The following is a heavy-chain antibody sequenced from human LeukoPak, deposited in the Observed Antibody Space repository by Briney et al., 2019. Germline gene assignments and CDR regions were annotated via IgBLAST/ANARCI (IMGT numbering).Heavy chain of an antibody. CDR2: INHSGST. J-gene: IGHJ6*02. Sequence: ASETLSLTCAVYGGSFSGYYWSWIRQPPGKGLEWIGEINHSGSTNYNPSLKSRVTISVDTSKNQFSLKLSSVTAADTAVYYCASRYDFWSGYYIPPYYYYGMDVWGQGTTVTVSS. CDR1: GGSFSGYY. V-gene: IGHV4-34*01. D-gene: IGHD3-3*01. CDR3: ASRYDFWSGYYIPPYYYYGMDV.